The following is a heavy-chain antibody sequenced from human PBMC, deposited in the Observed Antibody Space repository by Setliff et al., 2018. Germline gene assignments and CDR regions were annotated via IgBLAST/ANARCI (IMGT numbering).Heavy chain of an antibody. V-gene: IGHV5-51*01. CDR1: GYSFANTW. CDR3: ARVVGADGIGIDY. Sequence: GESLKISCQGSGYSFANTWIAWVRQMPGKGLEWMGIIYPGDSDTKYGPSFQGQVTISVDKSITTAYLQWSSLKASDIAMYYCARVVGADGIGIDYWGQGTVVTVSS. D-gene: IGHD2-15*01. J-gene: IGHJ4*02. CDR2: IYPGDSDT.